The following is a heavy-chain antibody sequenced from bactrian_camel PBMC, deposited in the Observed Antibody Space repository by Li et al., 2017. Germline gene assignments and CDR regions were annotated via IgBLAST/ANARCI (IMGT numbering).Heavy chain of an antibody. CDR1: GYSGVC. CDR3: AAELNGGRWDSCHTGAYRY. CDR2: IYTGGTHR. J-gene: IGHJ4*01. Sequence: VQLVESGGGSVQAGGSLRLSCVPSGYSGVCMGWFRQAPGKDREGIAAIYTGGTHRYYADSVKGRFTISQDNSKSTLILQMDSLKPEDAALYYCAAELNGGRWDSCHTGAYRYWGQGTQVTVS. D-gene: IGHD6*01. V-gene: IGHV3S1*01.